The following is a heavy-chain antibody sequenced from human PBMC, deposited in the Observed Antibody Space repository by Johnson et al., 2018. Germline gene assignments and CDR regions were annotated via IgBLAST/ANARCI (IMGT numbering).Heavy chain of an antibody. Sequence: VQLVESGGGLVQXGRSLRLXCAASGFTFDDYAMHWVRQAPGKGLEWVSGISWNSGSIGYANSVKGRFTISRDNAKNSLYLQMNSLRAEDTALYYCAKDRISLQYYYYMDVWGKGTTVTVSS. CDR1: GFTFDDYA. CDR2: ISWNSGSI. V-gene: IGHV3-9*01. J-gene: IGHJ6*03. CDR3: AKDRISLQYYYYMDV.